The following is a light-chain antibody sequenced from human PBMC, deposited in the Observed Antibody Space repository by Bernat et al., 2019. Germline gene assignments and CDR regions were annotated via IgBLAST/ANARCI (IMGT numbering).Light chain of an antibody. CDR1: QSVSSY. CDR3: QQRSNSWT. Sequence: EIVLTQSPATLSLSPGERATLSCRASQSVSSYLAWYQQKPGQAPRLLIYDASNRATGIPARFSGSGSGTDFTLTLRSLEPEDFAVYYCQQRSNSWTFGQGTKVDI. V-gene: IGKV3-11*01. CDR2: DAS. J-gene: IGKJ1*01.